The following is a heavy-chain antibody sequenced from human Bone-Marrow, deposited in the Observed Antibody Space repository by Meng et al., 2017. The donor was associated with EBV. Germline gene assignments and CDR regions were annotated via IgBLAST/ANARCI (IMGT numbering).Heavy chain of an antibody. J-gene: IGHJ4*02. Sequence: GPVVESGGGLIRPGGSLRLSCAASGFTVSSNYMSWVRQAPGKGLEWVSVIYSCGSTYYADSVKGRFTISRDNSKNTLYLQMNSLRAEDTAVYYCAKRSRLSSTFDYWGQGTLVTLSS. CDR2: IYSCGST. CDR3: AKRSRLSSTFDY. V-gene: IGHV3-53*01. CDR1: GFTVSSNY. D-gene: IGHD2/OR15-2a*01.